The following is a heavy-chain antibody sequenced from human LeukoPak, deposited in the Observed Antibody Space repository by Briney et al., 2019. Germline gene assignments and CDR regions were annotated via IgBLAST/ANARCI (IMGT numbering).Heavy chain of an antibody. J-gene: IGHJ3*02. D-gene: IGHD1-26*01. CDR1: GGSISSYY. CDR2: IYYSGST. CDR3: ARALIVGANEGAFDI. Sequence: KPSETLSLTCTVSGGSISSYYWSWLRQPPGKGLEWIGYIYYSGSTKYNPSLKSRVTISVGTSKNQFSLKLSSVTAADTAVYYCARALIVGANEGAFDIWGQGTMVTVSS. V-gene: IGHV4-59*01.